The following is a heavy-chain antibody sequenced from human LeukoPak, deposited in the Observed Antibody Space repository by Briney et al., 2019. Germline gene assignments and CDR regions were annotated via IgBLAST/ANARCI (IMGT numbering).Heavy chain of an antibody. J-gene: IGHJ4*02. D-gene: IGHD3-10*01. Sequence: GGSLRLSCAASGFSFSGYSMNWVRQAPGKGLEWVANIKQDGSEKYYVDSVKGRFTISRDNAKNSVYLQMNSLRAEDTAVYYCAREGEYTYDYWGQGTLVTVSS. CDR2: IKQDGSEK. V-gene: IGHV3-7*01. CDR3: AREGEYTYDY. CDR1: GFSFSGYS.